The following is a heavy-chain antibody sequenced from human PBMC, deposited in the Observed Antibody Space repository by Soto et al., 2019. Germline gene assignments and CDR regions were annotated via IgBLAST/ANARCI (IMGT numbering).Heavy chain of an antibody. J-gene: IGHJ3*02. CDR3: ATVYGDYPDVAFHI. V-gene: IGHV4-31*03. Sequence: QVQLQESGPGLVKPSQTLSLTCSVSGGSISSGGYYWSWIRQHPGKGLEWIGYIYYSGSTYYNPSLTSRVTISVDTCKSQISLKLSSVTAADTAVYYCATVYGDYPDVAFHIWGQGTMVTVSS. CDR1: GGSISSGGYY. CDR2: IYYSGST. D-gene: IGHD4-17*01.